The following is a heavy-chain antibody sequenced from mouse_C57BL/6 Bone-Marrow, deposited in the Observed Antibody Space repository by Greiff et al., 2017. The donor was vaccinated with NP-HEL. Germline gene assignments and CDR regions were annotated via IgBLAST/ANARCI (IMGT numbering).Heavy chain of an antibody. D-gene: IGHD1-1*01. V-gene: IGHV1-50*01. CDR2: IDPSDSYT. CDR3: ARPYYYGSSFYWYFDV. J-gene: IGHJ1*03. CDR1: GYTFTSYW. Sequence: QVQLQQSGAELVKPGASVKLSCKASGYTFTSYWMQWVKQRPGQGLEWIGEIDPSDSYTNYNQKFKGKATLTVDTSSSTAYMQLSSLTSEDSAVYYCARPYYYGSSFYWYFDVWGTGTTVTVSS.